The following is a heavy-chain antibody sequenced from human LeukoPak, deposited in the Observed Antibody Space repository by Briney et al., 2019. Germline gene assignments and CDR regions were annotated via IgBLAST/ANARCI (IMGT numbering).Heavy chain of an antibody. D-gene: IGHD1-26*01. CDR2: ISDSGGDS. CDR1: GFTFSSSA. CDR3: AKGGSYAPLDY. V-gene: IGHV3-23*01. Sequence: GGSLRLSCTASGFTFSSSAMTWVRQAPGKGLEWVSVISDSGGDSIYTDSVKDRFTISRDNSKNTLYLQMNSLRAEDTALYYCAKGGSYAPLDYWGQGTLVTVSS. J-gene: IGHJ4*02.